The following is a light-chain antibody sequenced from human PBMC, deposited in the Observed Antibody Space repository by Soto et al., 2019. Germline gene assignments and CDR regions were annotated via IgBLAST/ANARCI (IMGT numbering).Light chain of an antibody. CDR2: GAS. CDR1: ESLLHSDGSTY. Sequence: DIVMTQTPLSLAVTPGQPASISFKSSESLLHSDGSTYLYWYLQKPGQPPQLLINGASTRDTHIPDRFSGTGSETEFTLSVSSLQSEDFAIYYCQQYYDWPLVTFGGGTKVDIK. J-gene: IGKJ4*01. CDR3: QQYYDWPLVT. V-gene: IGKV2D-29*01.